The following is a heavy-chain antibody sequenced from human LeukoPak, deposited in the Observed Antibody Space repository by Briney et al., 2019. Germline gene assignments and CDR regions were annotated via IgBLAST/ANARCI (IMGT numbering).Heavy chain of an antibody. CDR1: GGSISSYY. D-gene: IGHD3-10*01. Sequence: SETLSLTCTVSGGSISSYYWSWIRQPPGKGLEWIGYIYYSGSTNYNPSLKSRVTISVDTSKNLFSLKLSSVTAADTDVYYCARGGSLDWFDPWGQGTLVTVSS. CDR3: ARGGSLDWFDP. CDR2: IYYSGST. V-gene: IGHV4-59*01. J-gene: IGHJ5*02.